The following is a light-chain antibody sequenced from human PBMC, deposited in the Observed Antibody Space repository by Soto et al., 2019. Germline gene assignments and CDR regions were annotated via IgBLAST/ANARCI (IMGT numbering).Light chain of an antibody. J-gene: IGLJ1*01. CDR1: SSDVGGFNS. V-gene: IGLV2-14*01. CDR2: SVT. Sequence: QSALTQPASVSGSPGQSITISCTGTSSDVGGFNSVSWYQQHPDEAPKLIIYSVTHRASGLSDRFSGSKSDKTASLTISGLRTEDEAEYYCSSSTSSSTYVFGTGTKLTVL. CDR3: SSSTSSSTYV.